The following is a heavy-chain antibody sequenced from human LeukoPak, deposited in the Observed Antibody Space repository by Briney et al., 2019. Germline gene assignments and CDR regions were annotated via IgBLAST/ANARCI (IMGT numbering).Heavy chain of an antibody. CDR1: GGSIGSGSYY. V-gene: IGHV4-61*02. Sequence: SQTLSLTCTVSGGSIGSGSYYWSWIRQPAGKGLEWIGRIYTSGSTNYNPSLKSRVTISVDTSKNQFSLKLSSVTAADTAVYYCASLYNWNYDYWGQGTLVTVSS. CDR3: ASLYNWNYDY. D-gene: IGHD1-7*01. CDR2: IYTSGST. J-gene: IGHJ4*02.